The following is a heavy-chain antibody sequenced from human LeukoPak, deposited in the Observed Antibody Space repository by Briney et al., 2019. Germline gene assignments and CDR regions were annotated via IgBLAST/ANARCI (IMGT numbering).Heavy chain of an antibody. CDR2: IYTSGCT. D-gene: IGHD3-3*02. J-gene: IGHJ5*02. CDR3: ARHIQIAFRVFRLGWIDP. V-gene: IGHV4-61*02. Sequence: KPSETLSLTCTVSGGSISSGSYYWRWIRQPAGKGLEWIGRIYTSGCTNYNPSLKSRITISVDTSKNQFSLKLSSVTAADTAVYYCARHIQIAFRVFRLGWIDPWGQGTLVTVSS. CDR1: GGSISSGSYY.